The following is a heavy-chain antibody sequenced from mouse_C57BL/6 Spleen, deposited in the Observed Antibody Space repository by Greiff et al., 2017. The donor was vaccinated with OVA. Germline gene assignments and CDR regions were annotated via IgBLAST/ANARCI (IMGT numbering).Heavy chain of an antibody. D-gene: IGHD2-4*01. CDR2: IYPRSGNT. V-gene: IGHV1-81*01. J-gene: IGHJ4*01. CDR1: GYTFTSYG. Sequence: QVQLQQSGAELARPGASVKLSCKASGYTFTSYGISWVKQRTGQGLEWIGEIYPRSGNTYYNEKVKGKATLTADKSSSTAYMELRSLTSEDSAVYFCARWEDYDEGVYAMYYWGQGTSVTVSS. CDR3: ARWEDYDEGVYAMYY.